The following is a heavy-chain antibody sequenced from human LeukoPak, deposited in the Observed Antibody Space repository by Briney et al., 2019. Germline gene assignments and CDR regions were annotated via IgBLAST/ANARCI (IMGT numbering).Heavy chain of an antibody. V-gene: IGHV3-72*01. D-gene: IGHD1-26*01. CDR2: CRGKTNSYTT. J-gene: IGHJ3*02. Sequence: GGSLRLSCAAFGFTFSGHAMDWVRQAPGEGLEWVARCRGKTNSYTTEYAASVKGRFTISRDDSKNSLYLQMNSLKTEDTAVYYCVRRRVGVAPASDMWGQGTTVTVSS. CDR1: GFTFSGHA. CDR3: VRRRVGVAPASDM.